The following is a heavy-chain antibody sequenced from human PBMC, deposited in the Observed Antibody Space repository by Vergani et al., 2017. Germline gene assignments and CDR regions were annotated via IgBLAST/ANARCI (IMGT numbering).Heavy chain of an antibody. J-gene: IGHJ4*02. V-gene: IGHV3-48*03. CDR2: ISSSGSTI. Sequence: EVQLVESGGGLVQPGGSLRLSCAASGFTFSSYEMNWVRLAPGKGLEWVSYISSSGSTIYYADSVKGRFTISRDNAKNSLYLQMNSLRAEDTAVYYCAGGGNSGSYLGYWGQGTLVTVSS. D-gene: IGHD1-26*01. CDR3: AGGGNSGSYLGY. CDR1: GFTFSSYE.